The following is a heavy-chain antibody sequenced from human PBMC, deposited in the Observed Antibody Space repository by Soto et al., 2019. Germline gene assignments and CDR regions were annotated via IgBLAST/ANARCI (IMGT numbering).Heavy chain of an antibody. Sequence: GASVKVSCTASGYAYTSYDINWVRQATGQGLEWMGWMNPNSGNTGYAQKFQGRVTMTRNTSISTAYMELSSLRSEDTAVYYCAREGRIAAAGTWYYYYYMDVWGKGTTVTVSS. J-gene: IGHJ6*03. D-gene: IGHD6-13*01. V-gene: IGHV1-8*01. CDR3: AREGRIAAAGTWYYYYYMDV. CDR2: MNPNSGNT. CDR1: GYAYTSYD.